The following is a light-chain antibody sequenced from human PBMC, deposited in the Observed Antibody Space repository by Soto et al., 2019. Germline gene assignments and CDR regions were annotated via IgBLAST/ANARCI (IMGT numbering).Light chain of an antibody. J-gene: IGLJ3*02. V-gene: IGLV2-14*01. CDR1: SSDVGAYNY. CDR3: NSDTTTSTVV. Sequence: QSALTQPASVSGSPGQSITISCTGTSSDVGAYNYVSWYQQHPGKAPKLMIYGVSNRPSGIPNRFSGSKSGNTASLTISGLQAEDEAYYYCNSDTTTSTVVFGGGTKVIVL. CDR2: GVS.